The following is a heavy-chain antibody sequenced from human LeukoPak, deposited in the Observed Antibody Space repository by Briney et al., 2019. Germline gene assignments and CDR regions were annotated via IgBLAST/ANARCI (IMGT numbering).Heavy chain of an antibody. V-gene: IGHV4-4*02. CDR3: ATSSNCSTTSCYLSY. CDR2: IYHSGST. CDR1: GGSISSSNW. D-gene: IGHD2-2*01. J-gene: IGHJ4*02. Sequence: SGTLSLTCAVSGGSISSSNWWSWVRQPPGKGLEWIGEIYHSGSTNYNPSLKSRVTISVDKSKNQFSLKLSSVTAADTAVYYCATSSNCSTTSCYLSYWGQGTLVTASS.